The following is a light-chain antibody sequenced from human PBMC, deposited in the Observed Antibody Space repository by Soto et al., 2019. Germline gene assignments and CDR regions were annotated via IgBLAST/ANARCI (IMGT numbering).Light chain of an antibody. CDR3: SSDTTSGTLGV. Sequence: QSALTQPASVSGSPGQSITISCTGTSSDVGASNYVSWFQQRPGKAPKLIIFEVTNRPSGVSNRFSGSKSGNTASLTISGLQAQDEADYCCSSDTTSGTLGVFGGGTKLTVL. CDR1: SSDVGASNY. J-gene: IGLJ2*01. CDR2: EVT. V-gene: IGLV2-14*01.